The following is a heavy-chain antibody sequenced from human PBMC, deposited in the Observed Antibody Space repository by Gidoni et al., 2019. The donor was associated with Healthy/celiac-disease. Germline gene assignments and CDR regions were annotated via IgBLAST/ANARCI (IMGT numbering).Heavy chain of an antibody. Sequence: QVQLQQWGAGLLKPSETLSLTCAVYCGSFSCYYWSWIRQPPGKGLEWIGEINHSGSTNYNPSLKSRVTISVDTSKNQFSLKLSSVTAADTAVYYCARGSSGSLRWFDPWGQGTLVTVSS. CDR1: CGSFSCYY. J-gene: IGHJ5*02. CDR2: INHSGST. CDR3: ARGSSGSLRWFDP. V-gene: IGHV4-34*01. D-gene: IGHD1-26*01.